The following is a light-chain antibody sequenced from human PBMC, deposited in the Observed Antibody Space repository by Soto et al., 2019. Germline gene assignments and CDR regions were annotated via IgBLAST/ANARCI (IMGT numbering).Light chain of an antibody. J-gene: IGLJ1*01. V-gene: IGLV2-14*03. CDR1: SSDVGAYNY. Sequence: QSALTQPASVSGSPGQSITISCAGTSSDVGAYNYVSWYQHHPGKAPKLMIYDVNNRPSGDSNRFSGSKSGNTASLTISGLQAEDEADYYCSSWTSGATDVFGSGTKVTVL. CDR3: SSWTSGATDV. CDR2: DVN.